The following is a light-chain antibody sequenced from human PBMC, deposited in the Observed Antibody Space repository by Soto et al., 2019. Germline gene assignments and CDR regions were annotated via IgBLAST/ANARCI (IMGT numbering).Light chain of an antibody. V-gene: IGKV3-15*01. CDR2: GAS. CDR3: QQYSNWPPYT. CDR1: QSVSSN. J-gene: IGKJ2*01. Sequence: EIVMTQSPATLSVSPGERATLSCRASQSVSSNLAWHQQKPGQAPRLLIYGASTRATGIPARFSGSGSGTEFTLTISSLQSVDFAVYYCQQYSNWPPYTFGQGTKLEIK.